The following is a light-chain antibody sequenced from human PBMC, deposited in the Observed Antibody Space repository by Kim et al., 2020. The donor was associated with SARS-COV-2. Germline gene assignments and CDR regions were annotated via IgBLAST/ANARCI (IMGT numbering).Light chain of an antibody. CDR3: QQCDNLPL. Sequence: DIQMTQSPSSLSASVGDRVTITCQASQDITNDLSWFQRKPRKAPKLLIYDASTGVPSRFTGSGSGTDLTFTICRLHREDIAACYCQQCDNLPLFGQGTKLEI. J-gene: IGKJ2*01. CDR1: QDITND. V-gene: IGKV1-33*01. CDR2: DAS.